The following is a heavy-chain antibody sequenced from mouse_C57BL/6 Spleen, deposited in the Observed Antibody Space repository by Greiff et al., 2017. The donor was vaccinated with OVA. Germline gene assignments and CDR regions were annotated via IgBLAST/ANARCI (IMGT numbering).Heavy chain of an antibody. CDR1: GYAFSSYW. V-gene: IGHV1-80*01. Sequence: VQLQQSGAELVKPGASVKISCKASGYAFSSYWMNWVKQRPGKGLEWIGQIYPGDGDTNYNGKFKGKATLTADKSSSTAYMQLSSLTSEDSAVYFCARGGYDPAMDYWGQGTSVTVSS. CDR2: IYPGDGDT. D-gene: IGHD2-3*01. CDR3: ARGGYDPAMDY. J-gene: IGHJ4*01.